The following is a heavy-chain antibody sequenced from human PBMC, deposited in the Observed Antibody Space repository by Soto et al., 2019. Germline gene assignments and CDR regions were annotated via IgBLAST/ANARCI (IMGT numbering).Heavy chain of an antibody. CDR2: IYPGDSDT. CDR3: ARDGYCSGGSCYAMLGSGSPWFDP. CDR1: GYSFTSYW. Sequence: GASLKISCKGSGYSFTSYWIGWVRQMPGKGLEWMGIIYPGDSDTRYSPSFQGQVTISADKSISTAYLQWSSLKASVAAMYYCARDGYCSGGSCYAMLGSGSPWFDPWGQGTLVTVSS. D-gene: IGHD2-15*01. V-gene: IGHV5-51*01. J-gene: IGHJ5*02.